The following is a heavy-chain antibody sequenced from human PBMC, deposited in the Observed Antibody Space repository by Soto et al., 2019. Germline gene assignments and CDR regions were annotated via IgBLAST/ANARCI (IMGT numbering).Heavy chain of an antibody. CDR3: ARSDWFDP. V-gene: IGHV3-74*01. CDR2: IKGDGSTT. CDR1: GFTFSPYW. J-gene: IGHJ5*02. Sequence: EVQLMESGGGLVQPGGSLRLSCAASGFTFSPYWLHWVRQAPGKGLVWVSRIKGDGSTTTYADSVKGRFTISRDNAKNTLYLQMNSLRAEDTAVYYCARSDWFDPWGQGTLVTVSS.